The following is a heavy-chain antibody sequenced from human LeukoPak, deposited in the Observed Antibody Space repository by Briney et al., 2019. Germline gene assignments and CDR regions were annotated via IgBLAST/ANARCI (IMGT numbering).Heavy chain of an antibody. D-gene: IGHD6-19*01. CDR2: ISYDGSNK. Sequence: PGGSLRLSCAASGFTFSSYAMHWVRQAPGKGLEWVAVISYDGSNKYYADSVKGRFTISRDNSKNTLYLQMNSLRAEDTAVYYCARDDRAVAGGVDYWGQGTLVTVSS. CDR1: GFTFSSYA. J-gene: IGHJ4*02. CDR3: ARDDRAVAGGVDY. V-gene: IGHV3-30-3*01.